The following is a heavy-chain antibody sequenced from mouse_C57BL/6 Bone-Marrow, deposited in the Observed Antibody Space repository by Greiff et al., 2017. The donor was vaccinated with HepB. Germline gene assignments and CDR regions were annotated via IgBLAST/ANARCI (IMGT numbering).Heavy chain of an antibody. J-gene: IGHJ4*01. CDR1: GYSFTGYY. D-gene: IGHD1-1*01. CDR2: INPSTGGT. CDR3: SIFVHYYGSVPYYYAMDY. V-gene: IGHV1-42*01. Sequence: EVQLQQSGPELVKPGASVKISCKASGYSFTGYYMNWVKQRPEKSLEWIGEINPSTGGTTYNQKFKAKATLTVDKSSSTAYMQLKSLTSEDSAVYYCSIFVHYYGSVPYYYAMDYWGQGTSATVSS.